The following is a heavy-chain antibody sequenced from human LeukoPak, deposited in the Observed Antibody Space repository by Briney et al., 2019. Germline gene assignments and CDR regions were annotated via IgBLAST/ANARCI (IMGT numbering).Heavy chain of an antibody. Sequence: GGSLRLSCAASGSTFSIAWMNWVRQTPGKGLEWVSYINSRSTSIHYADSVKGRFTISRDNAKNALYLLMNSLRDEDTAVYYCAREPPYGDLALDYWGQGTLVTVSS. CDR1: GSTFSIAW. V-gene: IGHV3-48*02. D-gene: IGHD3-10*01. CDR2: INSRSTSI. CDR3: AREPPYGDLALDY. J-gene: IGHJ4*02.